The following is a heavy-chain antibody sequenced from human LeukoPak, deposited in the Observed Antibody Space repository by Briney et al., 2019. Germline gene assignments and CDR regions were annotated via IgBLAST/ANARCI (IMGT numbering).Heavy chain of an antibody. V-gene: IGHV4-4*07. CDR1: GGSISSYY. Sequence: SETLSLTCTVSGGSISSYYWSWIRQPAGKGLEWIGRIYTSGSTNYNPSLKSRVTMSVDTSKNQFSLKLSSVTAADTAVYYCARGGGSWYHSYYYYYMDVWGKGTTVTVSS. CDR2: IYTSGST. J-gene: IGHJ6*03. D-gene: IGHD6-13*01. CDR3: ARGGGSWYHSYYYYYMDV.